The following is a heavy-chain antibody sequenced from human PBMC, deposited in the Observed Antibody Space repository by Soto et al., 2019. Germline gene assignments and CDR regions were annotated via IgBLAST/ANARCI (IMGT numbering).Heavy chain of an antibody. J-gene: IGHJ4*02. CDR1: GASISYGGFS. CDR2: ISHLENT. CDR3: ARGGGYDSFDY. Sequence: SETLSLACTVSGASISYGGFSWSWIRQSPGKGLEWIGYISHLENTYLHPSFKSRLTMSIDRTRNQFSLKLSSVTAADMAVYYCARGGGYDSFDYWGQGVLVTVSS. V-gene: IGHV4-30-2*06. D-gene: IGHD5-12*01.